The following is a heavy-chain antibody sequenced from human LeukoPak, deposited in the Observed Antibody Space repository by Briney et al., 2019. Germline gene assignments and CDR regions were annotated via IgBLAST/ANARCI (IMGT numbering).Heavy chain of an antibody. CDR3: ASSVLLRNPYFDY. V-gene: IGHV1-8*01. J-gene: IGHJ4*02. Sequence: ASVKVSCKASGYTFTSYDINWVRQATGQGLEWMGWMNPNSGSTGYAQKFQGRVTMTRNTSISTAYMELSSLRSDDTAVYYCASSVLLRNPYFDYWGQGTLVTVSS. CDR2: MNPNSGST. CDR1: GYTFTSYD. D-gene: IGHD3-10*01.